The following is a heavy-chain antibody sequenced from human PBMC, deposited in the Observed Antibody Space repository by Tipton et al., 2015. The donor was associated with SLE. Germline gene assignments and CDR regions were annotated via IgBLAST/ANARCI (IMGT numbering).Heavy chain of an antibody. Sequence: TLSLTCAVYGGSFSGYYWSWIRQPPGKGLEWIGEINHSGSTNYNPSLKSRVTISVDTSKNQFSLKLSSVTAADTAVYYCARSWGGDYQAYYGMDVWGQGTTVTVSS. J-gene: IGHJ6*02. V-gene: IGHV4-34*01. CDR3: ARSWGGDYQAYYGMDV. CDR2: INHSGST. CDR1: GGSFSGYY. D-gene: IGHD4-17*01.